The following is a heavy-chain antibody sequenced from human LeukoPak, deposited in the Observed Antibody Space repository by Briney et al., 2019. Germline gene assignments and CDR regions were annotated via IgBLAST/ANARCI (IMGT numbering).Heavy chain of an antibody. CDR2: INWNGGST. D-gene: IGHD3-22*01. J-gene: IGHJ4*02. V-gene: IGHV3-20*04. CDR1: GFNFDDNG. Sequence: SGGSLRLSCAASGFNFDDNGMSWVGQAPGKGLEGVSGINWNGGSTGYADSVKGRFTITRDNAKNSLYLQMNSLRAEDTALYYCARDRRGLYYDSSGYVVNWGQGTLVTVSS. CDR3: ARDRRGLYYDSSGYVVN.